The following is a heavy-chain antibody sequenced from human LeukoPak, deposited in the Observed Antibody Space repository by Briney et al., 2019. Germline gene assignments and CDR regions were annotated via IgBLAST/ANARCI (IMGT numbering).Heavy chain of an antibody. D-gene: IGHD3-3*01. V-gene: IGHV5-10-1*01. CDR3: ARHGSVGVTSNGMDV. J-gene: IGHJ6*02. Sequence: GESLKISCKGSGYSFISYWISWMRQMPGKGLEWMGTIDPSDSYINYSPSFQGHVAISADKSISTVYLQWSSLKASDTAMYYCARHGSVGVTSNGMDVWGQGTTVIVSS. CDR1: GYSFISYW. CDR2: IDPSDSYI.